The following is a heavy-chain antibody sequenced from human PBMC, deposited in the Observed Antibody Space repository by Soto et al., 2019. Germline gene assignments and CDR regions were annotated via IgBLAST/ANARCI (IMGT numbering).Heavy chain of an antibody. D-gene: IGHD3-9*01. CDR1: GFTFSSYD. V-gene: IGHV3-13*01. CDR3: ARGLGRHDVLNYDILTGYYPR. CDR2: IGTAGDT. J-gene: IGHJ4*02. Sequence: HPGGSLRLSCAASGFTFSSYDMHWVRQATGKGLEWVSAIGTAGDTYYPGSVKGRFTISRENAKNSLYLQMNSLRAGDTAVYYCARGLGRHDVLNYDILTGYYPRWGQGTLVTVSS.